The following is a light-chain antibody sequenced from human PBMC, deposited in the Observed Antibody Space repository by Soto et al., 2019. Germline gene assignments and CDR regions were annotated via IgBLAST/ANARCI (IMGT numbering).Light chain of an antibody. J-gene: IGKJ2*01. CDR3: HQHFSLPRT. V-gene: IGKV3-20*01. CDR2: RGS. Sequence: EIVLTQSPGTLYLSPGERATLSCRTSQSVDSDYLGWYQHKPGQAPRLLIDRGSRRATGTPDRFSGSGSGTDFTLIINRLEPEDFVVYYCHQHFSLPRTFGQGTKVDIK. CDR1: QSVDSDY.